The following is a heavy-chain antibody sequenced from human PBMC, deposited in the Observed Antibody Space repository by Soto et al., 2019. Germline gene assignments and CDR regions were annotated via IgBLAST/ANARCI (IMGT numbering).Heavy chain of an antibody. CDR2: ISAYNGNT. J-gene: IGHJ3*02. CDR3: AGPVYDFWSGYPDAFDI. CDR1: GYTFTSYG. Sequence: QVQLVQSGAEVKKPGASVKVSCKASGYTFTSYGISWVRQAPGQGLEWMGWISAYNGNTNYAQKLQGRVTMTTDTSTSTAYMELRSLRSDDTAVYYCAGPVYDFWSGYPDAFDIWGQGTMVTVSS. V-gene: IGHV1-18*01. D-gene: IGHD3-3*01.